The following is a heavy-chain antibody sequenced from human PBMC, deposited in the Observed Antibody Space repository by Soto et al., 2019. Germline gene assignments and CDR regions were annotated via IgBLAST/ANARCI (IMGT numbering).Heavy chain of an antibody. J-gene: IGHJ4*02. Sequence: QVQLVESGGGVVQPGRSLRLSCAASGFTFSSYGMHWVRQAPGKGLEWVAVIWYDGSNKYYADSVKGRFTISRDNSKNTLYLQMNSLRAEDTAVYYCARWGYSGYDYDYYFDYWGQGTLVTVSS. D-gene: IGHD5-12*01. V-gene: IGHV3-33*01. CDR2: IWYDGSNK. CDR1: GFTFSSYG. CDR3: ARWGYSGYDYDYYFDY.